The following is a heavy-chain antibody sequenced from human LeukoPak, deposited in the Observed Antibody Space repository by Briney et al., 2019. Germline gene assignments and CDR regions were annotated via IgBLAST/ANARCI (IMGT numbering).Heavy chain of an antibody. CDR3: ARASGGQQPLDY. D-gene: IGHD6-13*01. Sequence: GASVKVSCKASGGTFSSYAISWVRQAPGQGLEWMGRIIPILGIANYAQKFQGRVTITADKSTSTAYMELSSLRSEDTAVYYCARASGGQQPLDYWGQGTLVTVSS. CDR2: IIPILGIA. J-gene: IGHJ4*02. V-gene: IGHV1-69*04. CDR1: GGTFSSYA.